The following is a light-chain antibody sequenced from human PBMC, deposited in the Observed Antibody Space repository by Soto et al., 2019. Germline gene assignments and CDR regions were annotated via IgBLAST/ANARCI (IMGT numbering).Light chain of an antibody. V-gene: IGLV1-40*01. Sequence: QPVLTQPPSVSEAPGQRVTISCTGSSSNIGAGYEAHWYQQVPGTAPKLLIYENNNRPSGVPDRFSGSKSGTSASLAITGLQADDAAEYYCQSYDSSLSGYVFGTGTKVTVL. CDR1: SSNIGAGYE. CDR2: ENN. CDR3: QSYDSSLSGYV. J-gene: IGLJ1*01.